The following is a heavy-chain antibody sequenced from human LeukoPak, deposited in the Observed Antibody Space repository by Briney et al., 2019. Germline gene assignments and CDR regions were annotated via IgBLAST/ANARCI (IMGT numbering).Heavy chain of an antibody. V-gene: IGHV1-46*01. Sequence: GASVKVSCKASGYTFTSYYMHWVRQAPGQGLEWMGIINPSGGSTSYAQKFQGRVTMTRDTSTNTVYMELSSLRSEDTAVYYCAGGVGPRYGMDVWGQGTTVTVSS. CDR1: GYTFTSYY. CDR3: AGGVGPRYGMDV. J-gene: IGHJ6*02. D-gene: IGHD3-16*01. CDR2: INPSGGST.